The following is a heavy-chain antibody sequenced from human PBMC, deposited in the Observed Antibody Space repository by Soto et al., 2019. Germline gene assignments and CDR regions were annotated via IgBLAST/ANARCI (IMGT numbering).Heavy chain of an antibody. CDR1: GFTFSSFA. CDR2: IRGGGGGT. CDR3: ARVLGGSGSTVDY. J-gene: IGHJ4*02. V-gene: IGHV3-23*01. D-gene: IGHD2-15*01. Sequence: GGSLRLSCAASGFTFSSFAMSWVRQAPGKGLEWVSAIRGGGGGTYYADSVKGRFTISRDNSKNTQYLQMNSLRAEDTAVYYCARVLGGSGSTVDYWGQGTLVTVSS.